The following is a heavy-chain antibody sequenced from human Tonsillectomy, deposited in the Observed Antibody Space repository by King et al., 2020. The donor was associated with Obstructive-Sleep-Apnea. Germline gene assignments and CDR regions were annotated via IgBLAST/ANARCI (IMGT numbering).Heavy chain of an antibody. D-gene: IGHD6-19*01. CDR1: VFTFTTYW. J-gene: IGHJ4*02. CDR3: ARGGWYVHD. CDR2: IKQGGSGK. V-gene: IGHV3-7*01. Sequence: QLVQSGGGLVQPGGSLRLSCAASVFTFTTYWISWVRQAPGKRLEWVANIKQGGSGKYYVDSVKGRITISRDNAKNAPYLQMNSLRAEETAVYYCARGGWYVHDWGQGTLVTVSS.